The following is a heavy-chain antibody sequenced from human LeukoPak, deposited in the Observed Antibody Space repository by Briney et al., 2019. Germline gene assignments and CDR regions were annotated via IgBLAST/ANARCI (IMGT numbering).Heavy chain of an antibody. Sequence: GGSLRLSCAASGFTFSSYSMNWVRQAPGKGLEWVSSISSSSYIYYADSVKGRFTISRDNAKNSLYLQMNSLRAEDTAVYYCARDGYNYAGSDYWGQGTLVTVSS. CDR1: GFTFSSYS. V-gene: IGHV3-21*01. J-gene: IGHJ4*02. CDR3: ARDGYNYAGSDY. CDR2: ISSSSYI. D-gene: IGHD5-24*01.